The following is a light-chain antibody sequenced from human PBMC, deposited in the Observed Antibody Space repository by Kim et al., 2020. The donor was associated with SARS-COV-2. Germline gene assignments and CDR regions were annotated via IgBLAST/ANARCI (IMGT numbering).Light chain of an antibody. CDR3: KQYGTYRRS. Sequence: DIQMTQSPSTLSASVGDRVTIACRASQSISGLLAWYQQKPGKAPKLLIYKASSLESGVPSRFSGSGSGTEFTLTITSLQPDDFATYCCKQYGTYRRSFGGGTKVDIK. J-gene: IGKJ4*01. V-gene: IGKV1-5*03. CDR2: KAS. CDR1: QSISGL.